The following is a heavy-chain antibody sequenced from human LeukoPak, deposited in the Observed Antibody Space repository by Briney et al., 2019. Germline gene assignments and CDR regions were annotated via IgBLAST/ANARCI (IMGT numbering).Heavy chain of an antibody. CDR3: ARDGVYYGSGSYYGTPPLFDY. CDR1: GYTFTSYG. J-gene: IGHJ4*02. D-gene: IGHD3-10*01. Sequence: ASVKVSCKASGYTFTSYGISWVRQAPGQGLEWMGWISAYNGNTNYAQKLQGRVTMTTDTSTSTAYMELRSLRSDDTAVYYCARDGVYYGSGSYYGTPPLFDYWGQGTLVTVSS. V-gene: IGHV1-18*01. CDR2: ISAYNGNT.